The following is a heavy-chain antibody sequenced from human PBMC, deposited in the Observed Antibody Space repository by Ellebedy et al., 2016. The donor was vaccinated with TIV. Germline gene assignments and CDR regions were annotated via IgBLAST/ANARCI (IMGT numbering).Heavy chain of an antibody. CDR2: ISYDGSNK. Sequence: GGSLRLSCAASGLTFSSYGMHWVRQAPGKGLEWLTFISYDGSNKYYADSVKGRFTISRDNSKNTMYLQMNSLRGEDTAVYYCAKEGYDILTGSQMYGMDVWGQGTTVTVSS. D-gene: IGHD3-9*01. CDR3: AKEGYDILTGSQMYGMDV. V-gene: IGHV3-30*18. J-gene: IGHJ6*02. CDR1: GLTFSSYG.